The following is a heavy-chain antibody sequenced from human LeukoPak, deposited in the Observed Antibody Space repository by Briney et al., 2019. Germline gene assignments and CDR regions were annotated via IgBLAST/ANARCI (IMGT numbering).Heavy chain of an antibody. V-gene: IGHV4-61*01. CDR3: ARNRGWYATDV. Sequence: SETLSFTCSVSGGSVRSDISHWRWIRQPPGTGLEWIGYVHYSGSANYNPSLVSRVTMSLDNSKNQFSLDLTSVTAADTAVYYCARNRGWYATDVWGQGAAVTVSS. J-gene: IGHJ6*02. CDR2: VHYSGSA. D-gene: IGHD6-19*01. CDR1: GGSVRSDISH.